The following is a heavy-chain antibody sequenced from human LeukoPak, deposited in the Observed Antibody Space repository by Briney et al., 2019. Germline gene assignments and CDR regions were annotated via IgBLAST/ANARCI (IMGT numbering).Heavy chain of an antibody. CDR3: ARIAAAGTIDY. Sequence: SETLSLTCAVYGGSFNGYYWSWIRQPPGKGLEWIGEINHSGSTNYNPSLKSRVTISVDTSKNQFSLKLSSVTAADTAVYYCARIAAAGTIDYWGQGTLVTVSS. V-gene: IGHV4-34*01. J-gene: IGHJ4*02. CDR1: GGSFNGYY. D-gene: IGHD6-13*01. CDR2: INHSGST.